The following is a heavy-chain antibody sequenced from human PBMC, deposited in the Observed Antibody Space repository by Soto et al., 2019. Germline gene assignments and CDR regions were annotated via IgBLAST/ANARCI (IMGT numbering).Heavy chain of an antibody. V-gene: IGHV1-69*13. D-gene: IGHD3-3*01. Sequence: SVKRYCKGSGGTFSRDAISWVRQAPGQGLEWMGGIIPIFGTANYAQKFQGRVTITADESTSTAYMELSSLRSEDTAVYYCARVRYYDFSSGYFYDYNYGMDVWGQGTTVTVSS. J-gene: IGHJ6*02. CDR2: IIPIFGTA. CDR1: GGTFSRDA. CDR3: ARVRYYDFSSGYFYDYNYGMDV.